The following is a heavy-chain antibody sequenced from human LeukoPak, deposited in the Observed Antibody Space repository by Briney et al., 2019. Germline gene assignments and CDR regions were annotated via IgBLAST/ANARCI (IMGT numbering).Heavy chain of an antibody. V-gene: IGHV3-11*04. CDR2: ISSSGSTI. J-gene: IGHJ6*03. Sequence: PGGSLRLSCAASGFTFSDYYMSWIRQAPGKGLEWVSYISSSGSTIYYADSVKGRFTFSRDNAKNSLYLQMNSLRAEDTAVYYCARSFGAARPDYYYYMDVWGKGTTVTVSS. D-gene: IGHD6-6*01. CDR3: ARSFGAARPDYYYYMDV. CDR1: GFTFSDYY.